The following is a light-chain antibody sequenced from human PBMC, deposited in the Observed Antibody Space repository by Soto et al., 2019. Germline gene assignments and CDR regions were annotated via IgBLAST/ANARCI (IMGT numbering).Light chain of an antibody. CDR2: EVS. CDR3: SSYAGSNNFV. CDR1: SSDVGAYNY. V-gene: IGLV2-8*01. Sequence: QSVLTQPPSASGSPGQSVTISCTGTSSDVGAYNYVSWYQQHPGKAPKLMIYEVSKRPSGVPDRFSGSKSGNTASLTVSGRQAEDEADYYCSSYAGSNNFVFGTGTKVTVL. J-gene: IGLJ1*01.